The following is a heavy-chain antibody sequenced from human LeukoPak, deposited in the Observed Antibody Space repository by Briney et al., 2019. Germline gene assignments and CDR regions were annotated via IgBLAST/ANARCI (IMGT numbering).Heavy chain of an antibody. D-gene: IGHD3-22*01. CDR3: AKSSYYDSGDYYREYYFDY. CDR2: ISGHGGNS. CDR1: RFTFGSYG. J-gene: IGHJ4*02. Sequence: GGSLRLSCAASRFTFGSYGMTWVRQAPGKGLEWVSSISGHGGNSYYADSVKGRFTISRDNSKNTLYLQMNSLRGEDTAVYYRAKSSYYDSGDYYREYYFDYWGQGTLVTVSS. V-gene: IGHV3-23*01.